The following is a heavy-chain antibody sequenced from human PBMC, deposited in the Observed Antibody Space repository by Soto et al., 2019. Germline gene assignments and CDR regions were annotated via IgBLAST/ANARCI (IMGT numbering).Heavy chain of an antibody. CDR3: ARGRRTTVTIDY. V-gene: IGHV4-34*01. D-gene: IGHD4-17*01. CDR2: INHSGST. J-gene: IGHJ4*02. CDR1: GGSFSGYY. Sequence: PXXTLSLTCAVYGGSFSGYYWGWILQPPGKGLEWIGEINHSGSTNYNPSLKSRVTISVDTSKNQFSLKLSSVTAADTAVYYCARGRRTTVTIDYWGQGTLVTAPQ.